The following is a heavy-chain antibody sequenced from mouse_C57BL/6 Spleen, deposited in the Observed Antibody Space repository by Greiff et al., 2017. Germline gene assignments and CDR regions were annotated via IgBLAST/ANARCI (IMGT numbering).Heavy chain of an antibody. J-gene: IGHJ3*01. CDR1: GYSITSGYD. CDR3: ASYGNYEGFAY. D-gene: IGHD2-1*01. Sequence: EVKLQESGPGMVKPSQSLSLTCTVTGYSITSGYDWHWIRHFPGHKLEWMGYISYSGSTNYNPSLKSRISITHATSKNHFFLKLNSVTTEDTATYYCASYGNYEGFAYWGQGTLVTVSA. V-gene: IGHV3-1*01. CDR2: ISYSGST.